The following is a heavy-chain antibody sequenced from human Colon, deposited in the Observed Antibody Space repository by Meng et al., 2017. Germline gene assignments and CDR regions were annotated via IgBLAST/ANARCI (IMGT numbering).Heavy chain of an antibody. Sequence: QPQLQQLGPGQVKPSQTLSLTCAISGDSVSSKPAVWNWIIKSPSGGLEWLGRTYYRAKWNHDYAESLRGRITINPDTSNNQISLQLNSVTPEDTAVYYCTRGLEFYRFEYWGQGTLVTVSS. V-gene: IGHV6-1*01. CDR1: GDSVSSKPAV. CDR3: TRGLEFYRFEY. D-gene: IGHD3-16*02. CDR2: TYYRAKWNH. J-gene: IGHJ4*02.